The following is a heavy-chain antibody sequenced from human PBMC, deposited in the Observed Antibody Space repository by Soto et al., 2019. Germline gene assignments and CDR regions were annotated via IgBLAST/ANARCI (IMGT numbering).Heavy chain of an antibody. CDR3: ASDRPIAAAGTNQYYMDV. D-gene: IGHD6-13*01. V-gene: IGHV4-59*12. CDR1: GGSISIYY. CDR2: INHSGST. Sequence: PSETLSLTCTVSGGSISIYYWSWIRQPPGKGLEWIGEINHSGSTNYNPSLKSRVTISVDTSKNQFSLKLSSVTAADTAVYYCASDRPIAAAGTNQYYMDVWGKGTTVTVSS. J-gene: IGHJ6*03.